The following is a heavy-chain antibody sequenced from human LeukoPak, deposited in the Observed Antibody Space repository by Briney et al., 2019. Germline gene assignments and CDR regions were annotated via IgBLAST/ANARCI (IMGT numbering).Heavy chain of an antibody. CDR1: GFPFSTYW. Sequence: GGSLRLSCTASGFPFSTYWLSWVRQAPGKGLEWVADINEDGSGEYYAGSVKGRFTIARDHAKTSLYLQMNSLRAEDTAVYYCARDDDVWSGWGHWGRGTLVPVSS. V-gene: IGHV3-7*01. J-gene: IGHJ4*02. CDR2: INEDGSGE. CDR3: ARDDDVWSGWGH. D-gene: IGHD3-3*01.